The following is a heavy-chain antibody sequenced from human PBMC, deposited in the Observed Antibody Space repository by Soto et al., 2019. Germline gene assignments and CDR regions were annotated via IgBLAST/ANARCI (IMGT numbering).Heavy chain of an antibody. Sequence: SETLSLTCTVSGCSISSYYWTWIRQPPWKGLEWIGNIYYSGSTTYNPSLKSRVTISVDTSKNQFSLRLSSVTAADTAVYYCATQTANFYGSGSYYLPFDYWGQGTLVTVS. CDR1: GCSISSYY. J-gene: IGHJ4*02. V-gene: IGHV4-59*01. D-gene: IGHD3-10*01. CDR3: ATQTANFYGSGSYYLPFDY. CDR2: IYYSGST.